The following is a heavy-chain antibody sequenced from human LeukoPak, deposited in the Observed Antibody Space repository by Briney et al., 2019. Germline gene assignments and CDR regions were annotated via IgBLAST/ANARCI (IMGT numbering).Heavy chain of an antibody. CDR3: ARGVSDSSGYPLNFDY. D-gene: IGHD3-22*01. Sequence: ASVKVSCKASGYIFINYYMHWVRQAPGQGLEWMGIINPSGGSTSYAQKFQGRVTMTRDTSTSTVYMELSSLRSEDTAVYYCARGVSDSSGYPLNFDYWGQGTLVTVSS. CDR2: INPSGGST. CDR1: GYIFINYY. J-gene: IGHJ4*02. V-gene: IGHV1-46*01.